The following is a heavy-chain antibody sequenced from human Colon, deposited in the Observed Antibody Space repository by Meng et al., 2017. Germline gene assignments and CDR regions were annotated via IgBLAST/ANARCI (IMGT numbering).Heavy chain of an antibody. V-gene: IGHV4-31*03. Sequence: QVHLHESGPGPVRPSDNLALVCTVPGGSIKSGGYHWSWVRQHPGKGLEYIGFMSASGTTDYNPSLRSRVSISEIGSSKNQFSLTLRSVTAADTATYFCARDTLYGTDYWGQGVLVTVSS. CDR2: MSASGTT. J-gene: IGHJ4*02. D-gene: IGHD4-17*01. CDR3: ARDTLYGTDY. CDR1: GGSIKSGGYH.